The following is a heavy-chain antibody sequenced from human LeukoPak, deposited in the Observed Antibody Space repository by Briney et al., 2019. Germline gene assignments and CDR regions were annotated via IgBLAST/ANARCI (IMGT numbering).Heavy chain of an antibody. V-gene: IGHV4-34*01. CDR1: GGSFSGYY. D-gene: IGHD3-10*01. CDR3: ARGPWFGELGYYYYYMDV. J-gene: IGHJ6*03. CDR2: INDSGGT. Sequence: PSETLFLTCAVYGGSFSGYYWSWIRQPPGKGLEWIGEINDSGGTNYSPSLKSRVTISVDTSKNKFSLKLSSVTAADTAVYYCARGPWFGELGYYYYYMDVWGKGTTVTVSS.